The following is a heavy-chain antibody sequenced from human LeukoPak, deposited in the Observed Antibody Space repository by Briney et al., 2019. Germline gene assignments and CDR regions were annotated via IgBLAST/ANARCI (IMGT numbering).Heavy chain of an antibody. V-gene: IGHV3-30-3*01. CDR2: ISYDGSNK. CDR3: TWGGSGYYAY. CDR1: GFTFSSYA. Sequence: GGSLRLSCAASGFTFSSYAMHWVRQAPGKGLEWVAVISYDGSNKYYADSVKGRFTISRDNSKNTLYLQVNSLTVDDTAVYYCTWGGSGYYAYWGQGTLVTVSS. J-gene: IGHJ4*02. D-gene: IGHD3-3*01.